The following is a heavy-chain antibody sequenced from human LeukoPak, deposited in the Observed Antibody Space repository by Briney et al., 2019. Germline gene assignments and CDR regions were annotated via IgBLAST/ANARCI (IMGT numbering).Heavy chain of an antibody. D-gene: IGHD4-11*01. CDR1: GFTFSSYW. V-gene: IGHV3-7*01. CDR2: IKQDGSEK. CDR3: ANDYSNYYTYGMDV. Sequence: GGSLRLSCAASGFTFSSYWMSWVRQAPGKGLEWVANIKQDGSEKYYVDSVKGRFTISRDNAKNSLYLQMNSLRAEDTAVYYCANDYSNYYTYGMDVWGQGTTVIVSS. J-gene: IGHJ6*02.